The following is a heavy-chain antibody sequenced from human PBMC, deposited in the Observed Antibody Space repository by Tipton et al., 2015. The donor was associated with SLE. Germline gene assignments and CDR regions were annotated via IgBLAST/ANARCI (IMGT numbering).Heavy chain of an antibody. V-gene: IGHV3-23*01. CDR1: GSTFSSYV. D-gene: IGHD6-6*01. J-gene: IGHJ4*03. Sequence: SLRLSCAASGSTFSSYVMSCVRQAPGKGMEWVSAITGSSDSTFHADSVKGRFTVSRDNFQNPLYLQMGSLRAEDTAIYYCAKGSGVARPYYFDYWGHGTLVTGSS. CDR2: ITGSSDST. CDR3: AKGSGVARPYYFDY.